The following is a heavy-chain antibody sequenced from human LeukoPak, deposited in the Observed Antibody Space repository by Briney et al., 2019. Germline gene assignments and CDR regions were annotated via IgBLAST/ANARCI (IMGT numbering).Heavy chain of an antibody. D-gene: IGHD2-15*01. CDR3: AREPVVAAPGGKNWFDP. V-gene: IGHV3-30*02. CDR1: RFTFSSYG. J-gene: IGHJ5*02. Sequence: GGSLRLSCAASRFTFSSYGMHWVRQAPGKGLEWVAFIRYDGSNKYYADSVKGRFTISRDNSKNTLYLQMNSLRAEDTAVYYCAREPVVAAPGGKNWFDPWGQGTLVTVSS. CDR2: IRYDGSNK.